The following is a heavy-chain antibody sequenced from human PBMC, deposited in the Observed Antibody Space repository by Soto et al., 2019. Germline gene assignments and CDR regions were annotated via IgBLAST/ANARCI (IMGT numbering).Heavy chain of an antibody. CDR2: IIPIFGTA. J-gene: IGHJ2*01. CDR1: GGTFSSYA. V-gene: IGHV1-69*01. CDR3: ARDYYDSSGFYLWGYFDL. D-gene: IGHD3-22*01. Sequence: QVQLVQSGAEMKKPGSSVKVSCKASGGTFSSYAISWVRQAPGQGLEWMGGIIPIFGTANYAQKFQGRVTITADESTSTAYMELSSLRSEDTAVYYCARDYYDSSGFYLWGYFDLWGRGTLVTVSS.